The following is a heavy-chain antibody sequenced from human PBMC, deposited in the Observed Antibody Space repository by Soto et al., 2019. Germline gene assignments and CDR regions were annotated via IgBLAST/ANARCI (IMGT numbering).Heavy chain of an antibody. D-gene: IGHD5-18*01. Sequence: LSLTCTVSGGSISSGDYYWSWIRQPPGKGLEWIGYIYYSGSTYYNPSLKSRVTISVDTSKNQFSLKLSSVTAADTAVYYCARSGKDTAMVRGGDYWGQGTLVTVSS. CDR1: GGSISSGDYY. CDR2: IYYSGST. V-gene: IGHV4-30-4*01. J-gene: IGHJ4*02. CDR3: ARSGKDTAMVRGGDY.